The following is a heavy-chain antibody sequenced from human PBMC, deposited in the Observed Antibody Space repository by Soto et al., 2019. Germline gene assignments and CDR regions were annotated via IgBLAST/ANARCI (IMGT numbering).Heavy chain of an antibody. Sequence: QVQLQESGPGLVKPSQTLSLTCTVSGGSISSGDYYWSWIRQPPGKGLEWIGYIYYSGSTYYNPSLKSRVTISVDTSKNQFLLKLSSVTAADTAVYYCARESPQDYGDPGPFDYWGQGTLVTVSS. CDR1: GGSISSGDYY. D-gene: IGHD4-17*01. V-gene: IGHV4-30-4*01. CDR3: ARESPQDYGDPGPFDY. CDR2: IYYSGST. J-gene: IGHJ4*02.